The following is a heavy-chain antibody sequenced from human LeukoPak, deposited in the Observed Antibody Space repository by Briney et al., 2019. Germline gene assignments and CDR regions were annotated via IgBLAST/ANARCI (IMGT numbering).Heavy chain of an antibody. D-gene: IGHD4-17*01. J-gene: IGHJ4*02. V-gene: IGHV3-33*06. CDR1: GFTFSSYG. CDR3: AKRAPYDYGEL. CDR2: IWYDGTNK. Sequence: GGSLRLSCAASGFTFSSYGMHWVRQAPGTGLEWVAVIWYDGTNKYYADSVKGRFAISRDNSKNTLYLQMNSLRAEDAAVYYCAKRAPYDYGELWGQGTLVTVSS.